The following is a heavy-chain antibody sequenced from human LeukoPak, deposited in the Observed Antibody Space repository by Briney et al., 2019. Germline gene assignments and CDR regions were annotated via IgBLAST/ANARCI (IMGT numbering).Heavy chain of an antibody. CDR1: SYTFTNYG. CDR2: IIPIFGTA. V-gene: IGHV1-69*13. D-gene: IGHD4-11*01. J-gene: IGHJ5*02. Sequence: GASVKVSCKASSYTFTNYGISWVRQAPGQGLEWMGGIIPIFGTANYAQKFQGRVTITADESTSTAYMELSSLRSEDTAVYYCARAYSYNWFDPWGQGTLVTVSS. CDR3: ARAYSYNWFDP.